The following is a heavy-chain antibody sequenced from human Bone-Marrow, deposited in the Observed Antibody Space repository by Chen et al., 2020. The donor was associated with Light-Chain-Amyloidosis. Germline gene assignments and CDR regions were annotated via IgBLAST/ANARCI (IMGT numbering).Heavy chain of an antibody. CDR3: AKDVSYDDILPGYPADAFNI. CDR1: GFAFSRYA. V-gene: IGHV3-23*04. J-gene: IGHJ3*02. Sequence: EVQLVESGGGLLQRGGSLRLSCAASGFAFSRYAMSWVRQGPGKGLGWVSTSSGRGGIRYYEDSVRGRLTISRDNSKHALFLQMNSLRDEDTAVYYCAKDVSYDDILPGYPADAFNIWGQGTMVTVSS. D-gene: IGHD3-9*01. CDR2: SSGRGGIR.